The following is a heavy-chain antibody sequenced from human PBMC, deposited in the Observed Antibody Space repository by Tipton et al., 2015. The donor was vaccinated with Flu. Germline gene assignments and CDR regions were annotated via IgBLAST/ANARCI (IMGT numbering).Heavy chain of an antibody. Sequence: GSLRLSCAASGFKFSSYEMNWVRQAPGKGLEWISHISSSGGTIYYADSVKGRFTISRDNANQSLYLHLDNLRAEDTAVYYCARDNGEWEFLAYKYYGMDVWGQGTTVTVSS. J-gene: IGHJ6*01. CDR2: ISSSGGTI. CDR1: GFKFSSYE. D-gene: IGHD1-26*01. V-gene: IGHV3-48*03. CDR3: ARDNGEWEFLAYKYYGMDV.